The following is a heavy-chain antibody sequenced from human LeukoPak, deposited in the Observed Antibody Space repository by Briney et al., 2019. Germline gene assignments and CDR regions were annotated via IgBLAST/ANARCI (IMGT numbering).Heavy chain of an antibody. CDR1: GGSFSGYH. V-gene: IGHV4-34*01. CDR2: VDHSGST. CDR3: ARRPDTSRNTVLGVRDYYFCMDV. J-gene: IGHJ6*03. Sequence: SETLSLTCAVFGGSFSGYHWTWIRQPPGKGLEWMGEVDHSGSTKYNSSLMSRVTISVDTSKNHYSLKLSSVTAADTAVYYCARRPDTSRNTVLGVRDYYFCMDVWGKGTTVTVSS. D-gene: IGHD2/OR15-2a*01.